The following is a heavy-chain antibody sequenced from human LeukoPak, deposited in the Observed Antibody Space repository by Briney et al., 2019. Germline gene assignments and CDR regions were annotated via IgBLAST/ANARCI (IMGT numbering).Heavy chain of an antibody. D-gene: IGHD6-13*01. J-gene: IGHJ6*02. CDR1: GYTFTSYY. CDR3: AREGGSSWYGSRLGMDV. V-gene: IGHV1-46*01. Sequence: ASVKVSCKASGYTFTSYYMHWVRQAPGQGLEWVGLINPSGGVTSYAQKFKGRVTMTRDTSTSTVYMELSSLRSEDTAVYYCAREGGSSWYGSRLGMDVWGQGTTVTVSS. CDR2: INPSGGVT.